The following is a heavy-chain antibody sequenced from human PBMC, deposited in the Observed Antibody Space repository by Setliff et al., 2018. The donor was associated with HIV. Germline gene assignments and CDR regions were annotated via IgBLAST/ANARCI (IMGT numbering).Heavy chain of an antibody. Sequence: KPSETLSLTCSVSGGAFRSNEFYWGWVRRPPGKTLEWIATIYSNGTIDYKESLKGRATISRDTFQNRFSLRLASMTVADTATYYCAVGFCTGLRCFAGFDLWGRGILVTVSS. J-gene: IGHJ2*01. CDR1: GGAFRSNEFY. D-gene: IGHD2-8*02. CDR2: IYSNGTI. CDR3: AVGFCTGLRCFAGFDL. V-gene: IGHV4-39*07.